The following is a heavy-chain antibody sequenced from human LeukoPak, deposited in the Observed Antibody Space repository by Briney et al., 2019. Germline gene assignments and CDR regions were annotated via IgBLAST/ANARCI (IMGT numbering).Heavy chain of an antibody. CDR1: GGFISSYY. CDR3: ARGYEYSSSSGGYDY. V-gene: IGHV4-59*01. CDR2: IYYSGST. Sequence: PSEILSLTCTVSGGFISSYYWSWIRQPPGKGLEWIGYIYYSGSTNYNPSLKSRVTISVDTSKNQFSLKLSSVTAADTAVYYCARGYEYSSSSGGYDYWGQGTLVTVSS. D-gene: IGHD6-6*01. J-gene: IGHJ4*02.